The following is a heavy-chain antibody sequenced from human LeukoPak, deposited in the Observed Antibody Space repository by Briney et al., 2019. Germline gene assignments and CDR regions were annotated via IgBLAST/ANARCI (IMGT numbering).Heavy chain of an antibody. V-gene: IGHV4-39*07. Sequence: SETLSLTCTVSGGSIRSSSYYWGWIRQPPGKGLEWIGSIYYSGSTYYTPSLKSRVTISVDASKSQLSLKLSSVTAADTAVYYCARARDDYINNWFDPWGQGTLVTVSS. D-gene: IGHD5-24*01. CDR2: IYYSGST. CDR3: ARARDDYINNWFDP. J-gene: IGHJ5*02. CDR1: GGSIRSSSYY.